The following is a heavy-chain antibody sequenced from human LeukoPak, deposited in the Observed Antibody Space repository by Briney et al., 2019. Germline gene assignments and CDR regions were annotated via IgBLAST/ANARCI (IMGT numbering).Heavy chain of an antibody. CDR2: IFYSGST. CDR1: GFTSRFSFSDY. J-gene: IGHJ4*02. Sequence: GSLRLSCAASGFTSRFSFSDYYMSWIRQAPGKGLEWIGSIFYSGSTYYNPSLKSRVTISVDTSKNQFSLKLSSVTAADTAVYYCARHESALTVHMTTPFFLYFFDYWGQGTLVTVSS. D-gene: IGHD4-17*01. V-gene: IGHV4-39*01. CDR3: ARHESALTVHMTTPFFLYFFDY.